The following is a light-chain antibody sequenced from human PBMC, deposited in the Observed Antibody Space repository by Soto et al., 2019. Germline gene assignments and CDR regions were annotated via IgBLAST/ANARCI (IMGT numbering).Light chain of an antibody. CDR3: QQSYSTLVT. V-gene: IGKV1-39*01. CDR2: AAS. J-gene: IGKJ1*01. CDR1: QNVASY. Sequence: DIHMTQSPASLSASVGDRVTITCRASQNVASYLNWFQHKPGEAPKSLIYAASKLRSGVPSRFSGSGSGTDFTLTISSLQPEDFATYHCQQSYSTLVTFGQGTKVDIK.